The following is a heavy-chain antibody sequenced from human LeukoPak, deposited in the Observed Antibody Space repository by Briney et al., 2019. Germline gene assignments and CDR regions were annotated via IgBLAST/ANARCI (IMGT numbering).Heavy chain of an antibody. CDR1: GFTFSSYA. CDR2: ISYDGSNK. Sequence: GGSLRLSCAASGFTFSSYAMHWVRQAPGKGLEWVAVISYDGSNKYYADSVKGRFTIPRDNSKNTLYLQMNSLRAEDTAVYYCARAEVSVADMGYFDYRGQGTLVTVSS. D-gene: IGHD6-19*01. CDR3: ARAEVSVADMGYFDY. V-gene: IGHV3-30-3*01. J-gene: IGHJ4*02.